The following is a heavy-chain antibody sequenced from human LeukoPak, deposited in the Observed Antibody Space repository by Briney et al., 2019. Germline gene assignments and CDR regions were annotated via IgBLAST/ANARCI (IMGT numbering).Heavy chain of an antibody. J-gene: IGHJ4*02. CDR1: GGSISSYY. CDR2: IYYSGNT. CDR3: ARGPLYGGLGY. V-gene: IGHV4-59*01. D-gene: IGHD4-23*01. Sequence: SETLSLTCTVSGGSISSYYWSWIRQRPGKGLECIGYIYYSGNTKYNPSLESRVTMSVDTSKNQFSLKLSSVTAADTAAYYCARGPLYGGLGYWGQGTPVTVSS.